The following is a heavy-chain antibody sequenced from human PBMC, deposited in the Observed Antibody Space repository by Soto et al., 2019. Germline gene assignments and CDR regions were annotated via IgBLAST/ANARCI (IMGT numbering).Heavy chain of an antibody. J-gene: IGHJ4*02. D-gene: IGHD3-22*01. Sequence: GGSLRLSCAASGFTFSNYAMNWVRQAPGKGLEWVSAISGSGGTTYYADSVKGRFTISRDNSKNTLYLQMNSLRAEDTAVYYCVKDFYYDSSGYSHFDYWGQGTLVTVSS. CDR1: GFTFSNYA. CDR3: VKDFYYDSSGYSHFDY. CDR2: ISGSGGTT. V-gene: IGHV3-23*01.